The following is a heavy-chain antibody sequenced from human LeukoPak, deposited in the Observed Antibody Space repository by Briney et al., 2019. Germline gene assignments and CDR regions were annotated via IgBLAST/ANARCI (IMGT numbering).Heavy chain of an antibody. J-gene: IGHJ4*02. Sequence: SETLSLTCTVSGGSISSGGYYWSWIRQHPGKGLEWIGYIYYSGSTYYNPSLKSRVTISVDTSKNQFSLKLSSVTAADTAVYYCARDPSATPDYWGQGTLVTVSS. CDR1: GGSISSGGYY. V-gene: IGHV4-31*03. CDR2: IYYSGST. D-gene: IGHD2-15*01. CDR3: ARDPSATPDY.